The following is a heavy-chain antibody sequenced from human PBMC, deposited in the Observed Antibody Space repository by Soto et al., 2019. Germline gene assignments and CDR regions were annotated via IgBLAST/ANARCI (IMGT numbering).Heavy chain of an antibody. D-gene: IGHD5-12*01. CDR2: IYSGGST. J-gene: IGHJ6*02. CDR1: GFTVSSKY. CDR3: ARDTSKMATNGMDV. V-gene: IGHV3-53*01. Sequence: GGSLRLSCAASGFTVSSKYMSWVRQAPGKGLEWVSVIYSGGSTYYADSVKGRFTISRDNSKNTLYLQMNSLRAEDTAVYYCARDTSKMATNGMDVWGQGTTVTVSS.